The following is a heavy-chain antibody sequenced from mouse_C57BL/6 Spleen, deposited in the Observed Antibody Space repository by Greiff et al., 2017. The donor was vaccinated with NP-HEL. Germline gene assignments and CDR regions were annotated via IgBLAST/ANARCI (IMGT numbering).Heavy chain of an antibody. V-gene: IGHV1-74*01. Sequence: QVQLQQPGAELVKPGASVKVSCKASGYTFTSYWMHWVKQRPGQGLEWIGRIHPSDSDTNYNQKFKGKATLTVDKSSSTAYMQLSSLTSEDSAVYYCAIPGGYYEYFDVWGTGTTVTVSS. CDR3: AIPGGYYEYFDV. CDR1: GYTFTSYW. J-gene: IGHJ1*03. CDR2: IHPSDSDT. D-gene: IGHD2-3*01.